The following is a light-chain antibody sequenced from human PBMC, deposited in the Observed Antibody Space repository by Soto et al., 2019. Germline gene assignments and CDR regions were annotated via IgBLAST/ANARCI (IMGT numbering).Light chain of an antibody. CDR3: SSYAVSNNFDV. J-gene: IGLJ1*01. CDR1: SSDVGGYNY. Sequence: QSALTQPPSASGSPGQSVTISCTGTSSDVGGYNYVSWYQQHPGKAPKLMIYEVSKRPSGVPDRFSGSKSGNTASLTVSGLQADEEADYYCSSYAVSNNFDVFGTGTKLTVL. V-gene: IGLV2-8*01. CDR2: EVS.